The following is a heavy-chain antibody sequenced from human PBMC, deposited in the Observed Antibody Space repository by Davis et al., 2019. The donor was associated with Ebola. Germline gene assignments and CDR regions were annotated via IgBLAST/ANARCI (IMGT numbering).Heavy chain of an antibody. Sequence: GESLKISCAASGFTFSRHNMNWVRQAPGKGPEWLSYIKSTGSPILYADSVKGRFTISRDNAKNSLYLQMNSLGVEDTAVYYCARDPWDFWGQGTLVTVSS. CDR3: ARDPWDF. CDR2: IKSTGSPI. J-gene: IGHJ4*02. CDR1: GFTFSRHN. V-gene: IGHV3-48*03.